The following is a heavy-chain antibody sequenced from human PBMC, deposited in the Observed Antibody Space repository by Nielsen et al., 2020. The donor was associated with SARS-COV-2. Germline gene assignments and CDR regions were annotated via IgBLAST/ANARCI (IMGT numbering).Heavy chain of an antibody. CDR3: ARDSWNPPRRYFDY. V-gene: IGHV1-2*04. CDR1: GYTLTELS. J-gene: IGHJ4*02. Sequence: ASVKVSCKVSGYTLTELSMHWVRQAPGQGLEWMGWINPNSGGTNYAQKFQGWVTMTRDTSISTAYMELSRLRSDDTAVYYCARDSWNPPRRYFDYWGQGTLVTVSS. D-gene: IGHD1-1*01. CDR2: INPNSGGT.